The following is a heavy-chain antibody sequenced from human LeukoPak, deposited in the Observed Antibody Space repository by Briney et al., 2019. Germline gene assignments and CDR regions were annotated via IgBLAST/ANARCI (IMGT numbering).Heavy chain of an antibody. CDR2: ISYDGSNK. D-gene: IGHD6-13*01. CDR1: GFTFSSYA. V-gene: IGHV3-30-3*01. CDR3: AREGYSSSFDY. J-gene: IGHJ4*02. Sequence: GRSLRLSCAASGFTFSSYAMHWVRQAPGKGLEWVAVISYDGSNKYYADSVKGRFTISRDNSKNTLYLQMNSLRAEDTAVYYCAREGYSSSFDYWGQGTLVTVSS.